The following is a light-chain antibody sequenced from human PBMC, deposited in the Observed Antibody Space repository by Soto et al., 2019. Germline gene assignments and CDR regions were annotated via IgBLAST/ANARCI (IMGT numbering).Light chain of an antibody. CDR3: QQYDNLPLT. CDR2: DAS. Sequence: EIQMTQSPSTLSASVGDRVTITCRASQNINTWLAWYQQKPGKAPKFLIYDASSLENGVPSRFSGSGSGTDFTFTISSLQPEDIATYYCQQYDNLPLTFGGVTKV. V-gene: IGKV1-5*01. CDR1: QNINTW. J-gene: IGKJ4*01.